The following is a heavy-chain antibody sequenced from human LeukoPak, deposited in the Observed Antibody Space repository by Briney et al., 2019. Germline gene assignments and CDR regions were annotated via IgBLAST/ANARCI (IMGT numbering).Heavy chain of an antibody. CDR3: AGSIAVAGTIDY. CDR2: ISSDGSDK. V-gene: IGHV3-30*03. Sequence: GRSLRLSCATSGFIFSTYAMHWVRQAPGKGLEWVAVISSDGSDKSYANSVRGRFTISRDNSRNTLYLQMNSLRVEDTAVYYCAGSIAVAGTIDYWGQGTLVTVSS. CDR1: GFIFSTYA. D-gene: IGHD6-19*01. J-gene: IGHJ4*02.